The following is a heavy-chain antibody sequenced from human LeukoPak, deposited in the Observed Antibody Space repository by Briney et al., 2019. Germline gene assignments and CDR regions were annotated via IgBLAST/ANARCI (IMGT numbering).Heavy chain of an antibody. Sequence: PGGSLRLSCAAPGFTFSSYWMSWVRQAPGKGLEWVANIKQDGSEKYYVDSVKGRFTISRDNAKNSLYLQMNSLRAEDTAVYYCARSLRTFDYWGQGTLVTVSS. CDR2: IKQDGSEK. CDR1: GFTFSSYW. V-gene: IGHV3-7*01. J-gene: IGHJ4*02. CDR3: ARSLRTFDY. D-gene: IGHD1/OR15-1a*01.